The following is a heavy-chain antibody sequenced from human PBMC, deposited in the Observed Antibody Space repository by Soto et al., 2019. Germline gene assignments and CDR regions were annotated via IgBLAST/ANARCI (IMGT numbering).Heavy chain of an antibody. V-gene: IGHV1-2*02. CDR2: INPNSGAT. Sequence: QVQVVQSGAEVKKPGASVKVSCKASGSTFTGDYMHWVRKAPGQGLEWMGWINPNSGATNYAQKCQDRVTVTRDTSISTAYMELSRLRSDDTAVYYCARGRHMDVWGPGTTVTVSS. CDR3: ARGRHMDV. CDR1: GSTFTGDY. J-gene: IGHJ6*02.